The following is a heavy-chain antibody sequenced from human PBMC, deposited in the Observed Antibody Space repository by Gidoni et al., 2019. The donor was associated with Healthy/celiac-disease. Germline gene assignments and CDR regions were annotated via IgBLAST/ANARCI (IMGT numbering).Heavy chain of an antibody. CDR3: ATRGGELPAPFDY. V-gene: IGHV3-23*01. J-gene: IGHJ4*02. Sequence: EVQLLESGGGLVQPGGSLRLSCAATGFPYSSYAMSLFLQAPGKGLEWVPAMSGSGVSTSYAASVKVRFTISRDNSKNTLYLQMNSLRAEYTAVYYCATRGGELPAPFDYWGQGTLVTVSS. D-gene: IGHD1-26*01. CDR1: GFPYSSYA. CDR2: MSGSGVST.